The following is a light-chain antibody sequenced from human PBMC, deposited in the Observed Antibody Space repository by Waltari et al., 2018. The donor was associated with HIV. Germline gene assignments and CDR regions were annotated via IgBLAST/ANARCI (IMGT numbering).Light chain of an antibody. CDR2: DAS. CDR3: HERSIWSLST. CDR1: QSLSAC. V-gene: IGKV3-11*01. Sequence: IVLTQSPATLSLSPGEIATISCSASQSLSACLAWYQQKPGKAPRLLIYDASNRATGSPARFSVRGSGKDFTLTISSVDPEDFAVYYCHERSIWSLSTFGQGTRLEIK. J-gene: IGKJ5*01.